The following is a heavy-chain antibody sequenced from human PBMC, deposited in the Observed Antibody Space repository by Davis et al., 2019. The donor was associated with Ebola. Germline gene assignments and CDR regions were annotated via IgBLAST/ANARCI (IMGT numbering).Heavy chain of an antibody. CDR2: MYISGST. Sequence: PSETLSLTCTVSGGSISGYYWSWVRQPAGKGLEWIGRMYISGSTDYNPSLKSRLTMSLNTSKNQFSLELRSVTAADTAIYFCAGQSGVRATDWNFDLWGRGTLVTVSS. J-gene: IGHJ2*01. CDR1: GGSISGYY. V-gene: IGHV4-4*07. D-gene: IGHD1-26*01. CDR3: AGQSGVRATDWNFDL.